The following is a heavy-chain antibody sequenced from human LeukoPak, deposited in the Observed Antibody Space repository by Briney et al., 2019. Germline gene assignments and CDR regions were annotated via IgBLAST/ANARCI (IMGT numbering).Heavy chain of an antibody. CDR3: TVVIAVAGT. J-gene: IGHJ5*02. D-gene: IGHD6-19*01. CDR2: IRSKANSYAT. Sequence: PGGSLRLSCAASGFTFSGSAMHWVRQASGKGLEWVGRIRSKANSYATAYAASVKGRFTISRDYSENTAYLQMNSLKTEDTAVYYCTVVIAVAGTWGQGTLVTVSS. V-gene: IGHV3-73*01. CDR1: GFTFSGSA.